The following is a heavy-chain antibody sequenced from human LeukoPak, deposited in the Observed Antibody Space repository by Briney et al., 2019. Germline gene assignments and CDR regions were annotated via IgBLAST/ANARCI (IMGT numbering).Heavy chain of an antibody. CDR2: IYRSGTT. Sequence: SETLSLTCGVSGDSSSSGSFAWSWIRQPPGKGLEWIGYIYRSGTTHYNPSLKSRVTISADRSKNQFSLRLSSMTAADTAVYYCARANYYYDSSGYYYNYYFDSWGQGALVTVSS. CDR3: ARANYYYDSSGYYYNYYFDS. D-gene: IGHD3-22*01. CDR1: GDSSSSGSFA. J-gene: IGHJ4*02. V-gene: IGHV4-30-2*01.